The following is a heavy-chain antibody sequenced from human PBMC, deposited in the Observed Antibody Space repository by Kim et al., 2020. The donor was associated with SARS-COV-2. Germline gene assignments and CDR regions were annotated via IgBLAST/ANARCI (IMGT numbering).Heavy chain of an antibody. Sequence: KVQGRVTMTRDTSISTAYMELSRLRSDDTAVYYCARDLTRNYQLLDAFDIWGQGTMVTVSS. V-gene: IGHV1-2*02. CDR3: ARDLTRNYQLLDAFDI. J-gene: IGHJ3*02. D-gene: IGHD2-2*01.